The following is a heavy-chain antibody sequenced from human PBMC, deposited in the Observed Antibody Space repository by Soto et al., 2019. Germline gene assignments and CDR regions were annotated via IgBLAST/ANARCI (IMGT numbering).Heavy chain of an antibody. CDR1: GGSISSYY. J-gene: IGHJ6*03. Sequence: LSLTCTVSGGSISSYYWSWIRQPPGKGLEWIGYIYYSGSTNYNPSLKSRVTISVDTSKNQFSLKLSSVTAADTAVYYCAKALAGLSYRTSPSYMDVWGKGTTVTVSS. V-gene: IGHV4-59*08. CDR3: AKALAGLSYRTSPSYMDV. CDR2: IYYSGST. D-gene: IGHD5-18*01.